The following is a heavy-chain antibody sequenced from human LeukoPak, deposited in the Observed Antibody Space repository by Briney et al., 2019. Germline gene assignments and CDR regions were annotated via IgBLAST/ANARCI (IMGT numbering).Heavy chain of an antibody. J-gene: IGHJ4*02. CDR1: GGTFSRYV. Sequence: ASGKVSCKASGGTFSRYVLSWVRQAPGQGLEWMGWISAYNGNTNYAQKLQGRVTMTTDTSTSTAYMELGSLRSDDTAVYYCARHGVDSGYDYEPLDYWGQGTLVTVSS. CDR2: ISAYNGNT. CDR3: ARHGVDSGYDYEPLDY. V-gene: IGHV1-18*01. D-gene: IGHD5-12*01.